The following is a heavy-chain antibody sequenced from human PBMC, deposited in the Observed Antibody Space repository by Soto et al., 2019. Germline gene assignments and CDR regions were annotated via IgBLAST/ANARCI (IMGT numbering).Heavy chain of an antibody. CDR3: AKYMTPSYSSGWYLLDY. CDR2: ISWNSGSI. CDR1: GFTFDDYA. D-gene: IGHD6-13*01. V-gene: IGHV3-9*01. Sequence: PGGSLRLSCAASGFTFDDYAMHWVRQAPGKGLEWVSGISWNSGSIGYADSVKGRFTISRDNAKNSLYLQMNSLRAEDTALYYCAKYMTPSYSSGWYLLDYWGQG. J-gene: IGHJ4*02.